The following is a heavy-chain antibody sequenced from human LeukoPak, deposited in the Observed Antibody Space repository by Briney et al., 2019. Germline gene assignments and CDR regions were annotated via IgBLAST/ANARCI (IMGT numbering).Heavy chain of an antibody. Sequence: SETLSLTCTVSGGSISSSSYYWGWIRQPPGKGLEWIGSIYYSGSTYYNPSLKSRVTISVDTSKNQFSLKLSSVTAADTAVYYCARGVGSSSWKRFGGFDYWGQGTLVTVSS. CDR2: IYYSGST. CDR3: ARGVGSSSWKRFGGFDY. V-gene: IGHV4-39*07. D-gene: IGHD6-13*01. CDR1: GGSISSSSYY. J-gene: IGHJ4*02.